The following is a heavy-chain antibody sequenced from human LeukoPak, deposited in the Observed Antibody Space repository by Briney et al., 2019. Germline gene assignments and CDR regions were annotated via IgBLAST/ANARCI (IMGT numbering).Heavy chain of an antibody. Sequence: GGSLRLSCAASGFTFSSYSMNWVRQAPGKGLEWVSSISSSSSYIYYAVSVKGRFTISRDNAKNSLYLQMNSLRAEDTAVYYCARVVTTVTTVDYWGQGTLVTVSS. J-gene: IGHJ4*02. D-gene: IGHD4-17*01. CDR1: GFTFSSYS. CDR3: ARVVTTVTTVDY. V-gene: IGHV3-21*01. CDR2: ISSSSSYI.